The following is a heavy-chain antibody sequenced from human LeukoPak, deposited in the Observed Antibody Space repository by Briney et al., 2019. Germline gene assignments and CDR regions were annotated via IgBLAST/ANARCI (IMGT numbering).Heavy chain of an antibody. CDR3: ARGRRGQLPDY. CDR2: INHSGST. J-gene: IGHJ4*02. Sequence: PSETLSLTCAVYGGSFSGYYWSWIRQPPGKGLEWIGEINHSGSTNYNPSLKSRVTISVDTSKNQFSLKLSSVTAADTAVYYCARGRRGQLPDYWGQGTLVTVSS. V-gene: IGHV4-34*01. D-gene: IGHD5-18*01. CDR1: GGSFSGYY.